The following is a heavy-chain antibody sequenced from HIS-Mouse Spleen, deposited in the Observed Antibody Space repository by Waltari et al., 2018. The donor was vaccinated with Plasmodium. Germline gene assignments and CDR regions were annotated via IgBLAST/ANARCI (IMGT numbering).Heavy chain of an antibody. Sequence: EVQLVESGGGLVQPGGSLRLPCAASGFTFSSSWMHWVRQAPGKGLVWVSRMKRDGSSTRYADSVKGRFTISRDNAKNTLYLQMNSLRAEDTAVYYCARTIAAAGTGDAFDMWGQGTMVTVSS. CDR3: ARTIAAAGTGDAFDM. J-gene: IGHJ3*02. CDR2: MKRDGSST. CDR1: GFTFSSSW. V-gene: IGHV3-74*01. D-gene: IGHD6-13*01.